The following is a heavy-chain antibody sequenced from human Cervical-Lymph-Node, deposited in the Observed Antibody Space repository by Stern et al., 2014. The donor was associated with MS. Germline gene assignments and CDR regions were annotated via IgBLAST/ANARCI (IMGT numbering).Heavy chain of an antibody. CDR1: GFTFTSSA. Sequence: QLVQSGPEVKKPGTSVKVSCKASGFTFTSSAVQWVRQARGQRLEWIGWIVVGSGNTNYAQKFQERVTITRDMSTSTAYMELSSLRSEDTAVYYCAAVPDYYDSSGSDAFDICGQGTMVTVSS. J-gene: IGHJ3*02. CDR2: IVVGSGNT. CDR3: AAVPDYYDSSGSDAFDI. V-gene: IGHV1-58*01. D-gene: IGHD3-22*01.